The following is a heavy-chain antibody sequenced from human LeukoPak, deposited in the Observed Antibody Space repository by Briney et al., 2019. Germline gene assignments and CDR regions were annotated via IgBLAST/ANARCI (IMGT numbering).Heavy chain of an antibody. CDR1: GYTFSNYY. D-gene: IGHD2-15*01. CDR3: ARDLEGYCSGGSCYSIS. CDR2: INPNSGGT. V-gene: IGHV1-2*06. J-gene: IGHJ4*02. Sequence: ASVKVSCKASGYTFSNYYMHWVRQAPGQGLEWMGRINPNSGGTNYAQKFQGRVTMTRDTSISTAYMELSRLRSDDTAVYYCARDLEGYCSGGSCYSISWGQGTLVTVSS.